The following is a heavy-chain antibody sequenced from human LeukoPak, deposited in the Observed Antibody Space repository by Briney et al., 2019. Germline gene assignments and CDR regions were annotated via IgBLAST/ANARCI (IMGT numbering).Heavy chain of an antibody. J-gene: IGHJ4*02. D-gene: IGHD1-26*01. V-gene: IGHV4-34*01. CDR2: INHSGRT. Sequence: SETLSLTCAVYGGSFSGYYWSWTRQPPGKGLEWIGEINHSGRTNYNPSLKSRVTISVDTSKNQFSLKLSSVTAADTAVYYCARGGDSGSYLDHWGQGTLVTVSS. CDR1: GGSFSGYY. CDR3: ARGGDSGSYLDH.